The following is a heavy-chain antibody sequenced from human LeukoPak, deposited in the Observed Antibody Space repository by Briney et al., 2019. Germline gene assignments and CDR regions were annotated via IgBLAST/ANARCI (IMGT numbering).Heavy chain of an antibody. CDR2: INPNSGGT. D-gene: IGHD3-10*01. J-gene: IGHJ4*02. Sequence: ASVKVSCKASGYTFTGYYMHWVRQAPGQGLEWMGWINPNSGGTNYAQKFQGRVTMTRDTSISTDYMELSSLRSDDTAVYYCARADSGSYYPAFDYWGQGTLVTVSS. CDR3: ARADSGSYYPAFDY. CDR1: GYTFTGYY. V-gene: IGHV1-2*02.